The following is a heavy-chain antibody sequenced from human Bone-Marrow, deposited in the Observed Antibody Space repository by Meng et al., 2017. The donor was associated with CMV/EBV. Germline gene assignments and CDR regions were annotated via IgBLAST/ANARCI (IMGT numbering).Heavy chain of an antibody. J-gene: IGHJ4*02. CDR2: FDPEDGET. V-gene: IGHV1-24*01. CDR1: GYTLTELS. D-gene: IGHD2-2*01. Sequence: ASVKVSCKVSGYTLTELSMHWVRQAPGKGLEWMGGFDPEDGETIYAQKFQGRVTMTEDTSTDTAYMELSSLRSEDTAVYYCATHHCSSTSCYLDRGYYFDYWGQGTLVTVSS. CDR3: ATHHCSSTSCYLDRGYYFDY.